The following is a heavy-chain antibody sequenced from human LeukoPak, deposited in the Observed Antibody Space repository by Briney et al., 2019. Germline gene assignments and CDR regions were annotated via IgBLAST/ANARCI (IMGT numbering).Heavy chain of an antibody. CDR1: GGSFGAFY. D-gene: IGHD3-10*01. CDR3: ARSGETDLGYFDI. J-gene: IGHJ2*01. Sequence: PSETLSLTCAVDGGSFGAFYWAWIRQSPGKGPEWIGEIMYRGNTNHNPSLRSRVSMSVDTSKNELSLRLTSVIAADTGIYYCARSGETDLGYFDIWGRGSLVTVSS. V-gene: IGHV4-34*12. CDR2: IMYRGNT.